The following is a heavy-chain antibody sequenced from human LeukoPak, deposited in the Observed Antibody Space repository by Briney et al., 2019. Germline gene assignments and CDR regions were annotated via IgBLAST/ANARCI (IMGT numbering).Heavy chain of an antibody. D-gene: IGHD2-21*02. Sequence: SETLSLTCAVSGGSISSGGYSWSWIRQPPGKGLEWTGYIYHSGSNYYNPSLKSRVTISVDTSKNRFSLKLRSVTAADTAVYYCARSSGGDDWHFDLWGRGTLVTVSS. CDR2: IYHSGSN. CDR1: GGSISSGGYS. CDR3: ARSSGGDDWHFDL. V-gene: IGHV4-30-2*01. J-gene: IGHJ2*01.